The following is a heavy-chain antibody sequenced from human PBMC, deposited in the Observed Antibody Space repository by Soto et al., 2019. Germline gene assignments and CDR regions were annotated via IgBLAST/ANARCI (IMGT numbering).Heavy chain of an antibody. V-gene: IGHV4-34*01. J-gene: IGHJ5*02. CDR3: ARLPITMVRGVKGSP. CDR2: VNHGGTS. Sequence: SETLSLTCAVHGGSFSGYYWDWIRQPPGKGLEWIGEVNHGGTSNYNPSLKSRAIISVDTSKNQFSLKLSSVTAADTAVYYCARLPITMVRGVKGSPWGQGTLVTVSS. D-gene: IGHD3-10*01. CDR1: GGSFSGYY.